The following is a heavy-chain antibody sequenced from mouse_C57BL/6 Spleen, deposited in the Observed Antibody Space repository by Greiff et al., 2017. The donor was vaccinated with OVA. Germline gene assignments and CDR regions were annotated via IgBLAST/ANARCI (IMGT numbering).Heavy chain of an antibody. Sequence: VQLQQPGAELVKPGASVKLSCKASGYTFTSYWMQWVKQRPGQGLEWIGEIDPSDSYTNYNQKFKGKATLTVDTSSITAYMQLSSLTSEDSAVYYCARRDYSNYWYFDVWGTGTTVTVSS. CDR2: IDPSDSYT. V-gene: IGHV1-50*01. CDR1: GYTFTSYW. CDR3: ARRDYSNYWYFDV. D-gene: IGHD2-5*01. J-gene: IGHJ1*03.